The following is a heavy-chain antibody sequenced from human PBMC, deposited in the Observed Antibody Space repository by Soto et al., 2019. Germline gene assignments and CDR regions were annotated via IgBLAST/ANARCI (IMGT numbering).Heavy chain of an antibody. CDR2: TYWGDEK. J-gene: IGHJ4*02. CDR1: GFSLTSGAG. D-gene: IGHD4-17*01. Sequence: QITLNESGPTLAKPTQTLTLTCTFSGFSLTSGAGVGCISQPPGKAPEGLALTYWGDEKRYSPSLRSRLTITKDTSRNPVILTMTNMDPVDTATYYCAHSRPPASNLVTTGFDYCGQGILVSVSS. V-gene: IGHV2-5*02. CDR3: AHSRPPASNLVTTGFDY.